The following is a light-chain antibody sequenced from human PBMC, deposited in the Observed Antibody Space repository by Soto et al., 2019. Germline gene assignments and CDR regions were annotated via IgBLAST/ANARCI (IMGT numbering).Light chain of an antibody. CDR3: AAWDDSLNGYV. V-gene: IGLV1-44*01. Sequence: QSVLTQPPSASGTPGQRVTISCSGISSNIGSNTVTWYQQLPATAPRPLLHPTNQRPSGVPDRFSASKSGTSASRAISGLQYEDEAAYYFAAWDDSLNGYVFGTGTKLNVL. CDR1: SSNIGSNT. J-gene: IGLJ1*01. CDR2: PTN.